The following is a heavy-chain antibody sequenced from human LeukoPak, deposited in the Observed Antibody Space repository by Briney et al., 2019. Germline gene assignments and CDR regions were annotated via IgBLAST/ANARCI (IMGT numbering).Heavy chain of an antibody. Sequence: GGSLRLSCSASGFTFSSNAMHWVRQAPGKGLEYVSFISNNGRNIDYADSVRGRFTISRDNSKNTLYLQMSSLRVEDMGVYHCVKDLSGRYSFDYWGQGTLVTVSS. CDR1: GFTFSSNA. V-gene: IGHV3-64D*06. CDR3: VKDLSGRYSFDY. CDR2: ISNNGRNI. D-gene: IGHD1-26*01. J-gene: IGHJ4*02.